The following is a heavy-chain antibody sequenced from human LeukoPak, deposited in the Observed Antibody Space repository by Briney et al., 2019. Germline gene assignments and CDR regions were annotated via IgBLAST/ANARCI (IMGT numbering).Heavy chain of an antibody. V-gene: IGHV4-59*01. Sequence: SETLSLTCTVSGGSISSYYWSWIRQPPGKGLEWIGYIYYSGSTNYNPSLKSRVTISVDTSKNQFSLKLSSVTAADTAVYYCARFGGSSGCLIWGQGTMVTVSS. CDR3: ARFGGSSGCLI. CDR2: IYYSGST. D-gene: IGHD6-19*01. CDR1: GGSISSYY. J-gene: IGHJ3*02.